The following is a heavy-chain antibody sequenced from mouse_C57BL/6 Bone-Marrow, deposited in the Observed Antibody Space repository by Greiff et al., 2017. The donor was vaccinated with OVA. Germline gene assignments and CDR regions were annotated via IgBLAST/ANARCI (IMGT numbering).Heavy chain of an antibody. CDR2: IHPNSGST. D-gene: IGHD1-1*01. Sequence: QVQLQQPGAELVKPGASVKLSCKASGYTFTSYWMHWVKQRPGQGLEWIGMIHPNSGSTNYNEKFKSKATLTVDKSSSTAYMQLSSLTYEDSAVYYCARLGYYGSWYFDVWGTGTTVTVSS. CDR1: GYTFTSYW. V-gene: IGHV1-64*01. CDR3: ARLGYYGSWYFDV. J-gene: IGHJ1*03.